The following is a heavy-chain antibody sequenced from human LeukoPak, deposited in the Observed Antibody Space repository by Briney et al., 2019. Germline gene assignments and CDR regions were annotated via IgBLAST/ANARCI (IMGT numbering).Heavy chain of an antibody. CDR3: ARTTVNFYYYYYGMDV. D-gene: IGHD4-11*01. J-gene: IGHJ6*02. V-gene: IGHV1-8*01. CDR1: GYTFTSYD. Sequence: ASVKVSCKASGYTFTSYDIHWVRQATGQGLEWMGWMNPNSGNTGYAQKFQGRVTMTRNTSISTAYMELSSLRSEDTAVYYCARTTVNFYYYYYGMDVWGQGTTVTVSS. CDR2: MNPNSGNT.